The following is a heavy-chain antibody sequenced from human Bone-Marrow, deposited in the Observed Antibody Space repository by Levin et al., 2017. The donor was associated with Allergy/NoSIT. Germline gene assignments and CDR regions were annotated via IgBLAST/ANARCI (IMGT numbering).Heavy chain of an antibody. D-gene: IGHD3-3*01. V-gene: IGHV3-23*01. CDR1: GFTFSNHA. CDR3: AKVPTLVGVIRPIDS. CDR2: ITAGSKNI. J-gene: IGHJ4*02. Sequence: GESLKISCAASGFTFSNHAMSWVRQAPGKGLEWVSVITAGSKNIFYADSVKGRFTISRDNSKNTLYLQMNRLSPDDTAVYYCAKVPTLVGVIRPIDSWGQGSLVTVSS.